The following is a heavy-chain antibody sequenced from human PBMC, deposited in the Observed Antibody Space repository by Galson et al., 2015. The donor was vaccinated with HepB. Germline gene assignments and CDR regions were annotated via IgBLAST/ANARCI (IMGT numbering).Heavy chain of an antibody. Sequence: SLRLSCAASGFTLSDYWMAWVRQAPGKGLEWVASITDTGSDKYYVDSVKGRVAISRDNAKNSLYLQMNSLRAEDTAVYYCARDPTYYYDSSGYSRAGMDVWGQGTTVTVSS. CDR1: GFTLSDYW. J-gene: IGHJ6*02. CDR3: ARDPTYYYDSSGYSRAGMDV. D-gene: IGHD3-22*01. V-gene: IGHV3-7*01. CDR2: ITDTGSDK.